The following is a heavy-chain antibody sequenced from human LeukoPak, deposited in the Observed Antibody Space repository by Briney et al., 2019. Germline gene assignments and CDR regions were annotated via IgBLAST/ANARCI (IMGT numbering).Heavy chain of an antibody. J-gene: IGHJ4*02. CDR1: GGTFSSYA. D-gene: IGHD2-15*01. CDR2: IIPIFGTA. Sequence: SVKVSCKSSGGTFSSYAISWVRQAPGPGLEWMGRIIPIFGTANYAQKFQGRVTITTDESTSTAYMELSSLRSEDTAVYYCARHEDILRNNYFDYWGQGTLVTVS. CDR3: ARHEDILRNNYFDY. V-gene: IGHV1-69*05.